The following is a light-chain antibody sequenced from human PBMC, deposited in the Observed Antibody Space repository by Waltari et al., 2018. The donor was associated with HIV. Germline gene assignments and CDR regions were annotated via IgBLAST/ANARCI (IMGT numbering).Light chain of an antibody. J-gene: IGKJ3*01. Sequence: EIVLTQSPDTLSLSPGETATLSCRASQSVSPFLAWYQQKPGQVPRLLIYDTFNRATGIPARFSGSGSGSDFPLTISSLEPEDFAVYYCQQRINWAFTFGPGTKVDIK. CDR3: QQRINWAFT. CDR1: QSVSPF. CDR2: DTF. V-gene: IGKV3-11*01.